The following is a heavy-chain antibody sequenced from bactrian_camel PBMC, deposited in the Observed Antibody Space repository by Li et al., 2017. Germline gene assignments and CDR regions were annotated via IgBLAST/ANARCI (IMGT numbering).Heavy chain of an antibody. D-gene: IGHD1*01. CDR2: VVRGNVAGYENS. Sequence: VQLVESGGGSVQAGGSLTLSCKVSGFTVTGGCIGWFRRIAGKEREGIAAVVRGNVAGYENSYYAVSADSVKGRFAISRDTAQNMTLLKMTKLKPEDTAVYYCAAASSCFLPTWLTMRGGQEYHYWGQGTQVTVS. J-gene: IGHJ4*01. CDR3: AAASSCFLPTWLTMRGGQEYHY. V-gene: IGHV3S40*01. CDR1: GFTVTGGC.